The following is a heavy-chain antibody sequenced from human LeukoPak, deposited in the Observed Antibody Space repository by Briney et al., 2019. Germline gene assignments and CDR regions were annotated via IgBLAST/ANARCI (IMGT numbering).Heavy chain of an antibody. CDR2: ISSNGGST. CDR3: VKLSAAGTDY. CDR1: GFTFISYA. D-gene: IGHD6-13*01. Sequence: GGSLRLSCSPSGFTFISYAMHWARQAPGKGLEYVSAISSNGGSTYYADSVKGRFTISRDNSKNTLYLQMSSLRAEDTAVYYCVKLSAAGTDYWGQGTLVTVSS. V-gene: IGHV3-64D*06. J-gene: IGHJ4*02.